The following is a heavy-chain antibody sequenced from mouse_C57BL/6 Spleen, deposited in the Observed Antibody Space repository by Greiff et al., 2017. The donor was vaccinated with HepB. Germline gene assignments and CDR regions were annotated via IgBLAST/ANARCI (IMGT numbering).Heavy chain of an antibody. D-gene: IGHD1-1*01. CDR3: TRDGSSYNFDY. Sequence: EVKVVESGAGLVKPGGSLKLSCAASGFTFSSYAMSWVRQTPEKRLEWVAYISSGGDYIYYADTVKGRFTISRDNARNTLYLHMSSLKSEDTAMYYCTRDGSSYNFDYWGQGTTLTVSS. V-gene: IGHV5-9-1*02. CDR1: GFTFSSYA. CDR2: ISSGGDYI. J-gene: IGHJ2*01.